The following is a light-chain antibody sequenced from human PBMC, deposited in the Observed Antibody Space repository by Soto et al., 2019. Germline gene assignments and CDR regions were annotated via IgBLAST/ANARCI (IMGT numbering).Light chain of an antibody. V-gene: IGLV2-14*03. CDR3: SSYTNINTRACV. J-gene: IGLJ1*01. CDR1: SSDVGGYNY. Sequence: QSALTQPASVSGSPGQSITISCTGTSSDVGGYNYVSWYQHHPGKAPKLIIFDVSNRPSGISNRFSGSKSGNTASLTISGLQAEDEADYYCSSYTNINTRACVFGTGTKLTVL. CDR2: DVS.